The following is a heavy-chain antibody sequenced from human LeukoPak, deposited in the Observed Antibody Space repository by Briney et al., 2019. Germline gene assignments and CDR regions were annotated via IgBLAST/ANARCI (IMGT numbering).Heavy chain of an antibody. CDR3: ARSEKNYDFWTGEDY. D-gene: IGHD3-3*01. CDR1: GFTFSDYY. Sequence: GGSLRLSCAASGFTFSDYYMTWIRQPPGKGLEWISYISSSGSTLDYADSVKGRFTISRDNAKNSVSLQMNSLRAEDTAVYYCARSEKNYDFWTGEDYWGQGTLVTVSS. J-gene: IGHJ4*02. V-gene: IGHV3-11*04. CDR2: ISSSGSTL.